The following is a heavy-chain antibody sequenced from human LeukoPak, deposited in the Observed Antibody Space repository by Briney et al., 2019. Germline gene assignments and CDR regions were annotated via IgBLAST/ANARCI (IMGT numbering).Heavy chain of an antibody. V-gene: IGHV3-7*01. Sequence: PGGSLSLSCAASAFNFSSQWMSRVRQAPGKGLEWVANVNQGGTQKYYVDSVKGRFTISRDNAKNSLYLQMNSLRAEDTAVYYCARGTGTGWRIDFWGQGTLVTVSS. CDR2: VNQGGTQK. CDR3: ARGTGTGWRIDF. CDR1: AFNFSSQW. D-gene: IGHD1-1*01. J-gene: IGHJ4*02.